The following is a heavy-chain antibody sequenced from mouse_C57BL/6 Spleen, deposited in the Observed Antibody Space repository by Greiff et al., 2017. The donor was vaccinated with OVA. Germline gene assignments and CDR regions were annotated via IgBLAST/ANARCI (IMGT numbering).Heavy chain of an antibody. CDR3: ARGDDWYFDV. CDR2: ISNGGGST. J-gene: IGHJ1*03. V-gene: IGHV5-12*01. Sequence: EVMLVESGGGLVQPGGSLKLSCAASGFTFSDYYLYWVRQTPEKRLEWVAYISNGGGSTYYPDTVKGRFTISRDNAKNTLYLQMSRLKSEDTAMYYCARGDDWYFDVWGTGTTVTVSS. CDR1: GFTFSDYY.